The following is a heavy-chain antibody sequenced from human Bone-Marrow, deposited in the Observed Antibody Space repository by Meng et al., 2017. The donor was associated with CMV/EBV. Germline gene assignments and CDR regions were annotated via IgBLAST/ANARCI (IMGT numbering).Heavy chain of an antibody. CDR1: GYTFSNHG. Sequence: ASVKVSCKASGYTFSNHGITWVRQAPGQGLEWMGWISAYNGNTNYAQKLQGRVTMTTDTSTSTAYMELRSLRSDDTAVYYCARDRGPAKHKPLPLDYWGQGTLVTVSS. CDR3: ARDRGPAKHKPLPLDY. J-gene: IGHJ4*02. V-gene: IGHV1-18*01. CDR2: ISAYNGNT. D-gene: IGHD2-2*01.